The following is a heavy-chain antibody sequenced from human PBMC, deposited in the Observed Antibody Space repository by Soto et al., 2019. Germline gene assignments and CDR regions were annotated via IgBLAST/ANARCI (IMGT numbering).Heavy chain of an antibody. J-gene: IGHJ4*02. Sequence: QVQLQESGPGLVKPSETLSLTCTVSGGSVSSGSYYWSWIRQPPGKGLEWIGYIYYSGSTNYNPSLTSRVTISVDTSKNQFSLKLSSVTAADTAVYYCAREVDGDAGRYFDYWGQGTLVTVSS. D-gene: IGHD4-17*01. CDR3: AREVDGDAGRYFDY. CDR2: IYYSGST. CDR1: GGSVSSGSYY. V-gene: IGHV4-61*01.